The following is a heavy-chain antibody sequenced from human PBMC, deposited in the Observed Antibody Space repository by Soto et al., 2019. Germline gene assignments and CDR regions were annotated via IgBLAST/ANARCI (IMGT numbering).Heavy chain of an antibody. V-gene: IGHV4-59*08. CDR3: ARHHDS. J-gene: IGHJ4*02. CDR2: IYYSGGT. CDR1: GDYIGRYY. Sequence: SETHSLTSPVSGDYIGRYYWSWIRQPPGKGLEWIGYIYYSGGTNYNPSLKSRVTISVDTSKNQFSLKPSSVTAADTAVYYCARHHDSWGQGTLVTVSS.